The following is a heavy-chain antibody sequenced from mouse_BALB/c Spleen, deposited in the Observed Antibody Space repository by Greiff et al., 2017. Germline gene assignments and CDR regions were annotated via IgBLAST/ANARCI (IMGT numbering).Heavy chain of an antibody. Sequence: QVQLKQPGAELVKPGASVKMSCKASGYTFTSYNMHWVKQTPGQGLEWIGAIYPGNGDTSYNQKFKGKATLTADKSSSTAYMQLSSLTSEDSAVYYCARSYGPYAMDYWGQGTSVTVSS. V-gene: IGHV1-12*01. CDR1: GYTFTSYN. D-gene: IGHD1-1*02. J-gene: IGHJ4*01. CDR2: IYPGNGDT. CDR3: ARSYGPYAMDY.